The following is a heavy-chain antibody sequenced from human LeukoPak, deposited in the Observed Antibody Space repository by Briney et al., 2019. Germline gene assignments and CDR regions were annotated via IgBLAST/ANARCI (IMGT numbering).Heavy chain of an antibody. CDR3: ARHVRSGYNLLDY. V-gene: IGHV4-59*08. CDR2: IYFSGSS. J-gene: IGHJ4*02. D-gene: IGHD5-24*01. Sequence: SETLSLTCTVSGGSISNYYWSWIRQLPGKGLEWIGYIYFSGSSNQNPSLRSRVTMSVDTSKNQFSLKLSSVTAADTAVYYCARHVRSGYNLLDYWGQGTLVTASS. CDR1: GGSISNYY.